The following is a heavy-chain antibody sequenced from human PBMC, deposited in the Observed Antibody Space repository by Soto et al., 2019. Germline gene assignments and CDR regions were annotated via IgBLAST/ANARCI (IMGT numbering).Heavy chain of an antibody. J-gene: IGHJ6*02. CDR1: GYTFTSYY. V-gene: IGHV1-46*01. Sequence: ASVKVSCKASGYTFTSYYMHWVRQAPGQGLEWMGIINPSGASTSYAQKFQGRVTMTRDTSMSTVYMELSSLRSEDTAVYYCARAGGYCSSTSCSKNYYYGMDAWGRG. CDR3: ARAGGYCSSTSCSKNYYYGMDA. CDR2: INPSGAST. D-gene: IGHD2-2*01.